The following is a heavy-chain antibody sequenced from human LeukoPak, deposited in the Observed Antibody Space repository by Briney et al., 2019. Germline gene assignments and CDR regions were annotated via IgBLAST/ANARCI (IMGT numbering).Heavy chain of an antibody. CDR1: GFTFSSYT. V-gene: IGHV3-21*01. J-gene: IGHJ6*04. D-gene: IGHD3-10*02. CDR2: ITSSSSYI. Sequence: GGSLRLSCAASGFTFSSYTMNWVRQAPGKGLEWVSSITSSSSYIYYADSVKGRFTISRDNAKNSLCLQMNSLRAEDTAVYYCAELGITMIGGVWGKGTTVTISS. CDR3: AELGITMIGGV.